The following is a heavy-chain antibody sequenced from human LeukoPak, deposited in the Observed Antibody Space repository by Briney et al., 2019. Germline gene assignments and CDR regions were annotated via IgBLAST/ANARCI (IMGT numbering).Heavy chain of an antibody. D-gene: IGHD3/OR15-3a*01. J-gene: IGHJ4*02. CDR2: ISYTGTYI. CDR3: ARQGRGLGHFDY. Sequence: GGSLRLSCAASAFSLSAYNMNWVRQAPGKGLEWVSSISYTGTYIYYADLVKGRFTISRDNARNSLSLQMDSLRAEDTAVYFCARQGRGLGHFDYWGQGTLVTVSS. V-gene: IGHV3-21*01. CDR1: AFSLSAYN.